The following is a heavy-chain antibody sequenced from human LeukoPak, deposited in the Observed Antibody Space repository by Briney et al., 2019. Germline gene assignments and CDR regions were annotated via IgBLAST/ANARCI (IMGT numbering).Heavy chain of an antibody. J-gene: IGHJ1*01. CDR3: ASLSGYSQYFHY. Sequence: SETLSLTCSVSGGSISSGDDYWSWIRQPPGKGLEWIGSIYYSGSTYYNPSLKSRVTISVDTSKNHFSLKLSSLTAADTAVYYCASLSGYSQYFHYWGQGTLVTVSS. CDR2: IYYSGST. D-gene: IGHD4-23*01. CDR1: GGSISSGDDY. V-gene: IGHV4-30-4*01.